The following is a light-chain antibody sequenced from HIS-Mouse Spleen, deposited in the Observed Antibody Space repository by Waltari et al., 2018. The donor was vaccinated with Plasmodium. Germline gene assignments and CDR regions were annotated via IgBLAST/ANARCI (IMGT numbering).Light chain of an antibody. CDR2: GAS. V-gene: IGKV3-11*01. CDR3: QQRSNWPYT. Sequence: IVLTQSPATLSLSPGERATLSCRASQSVSSYLAWYQQKPGQAPRLLIYGASNRATGIPARFSGSGSGTDFTLTISSLEPEDFAVYYCQQRSNWPYTFGQGTKLEIK. J-gene: IGKJ2*01. CDR1: QSVSSY.